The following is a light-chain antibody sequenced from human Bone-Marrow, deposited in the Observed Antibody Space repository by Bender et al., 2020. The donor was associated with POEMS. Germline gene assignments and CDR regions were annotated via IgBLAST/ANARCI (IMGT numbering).Light chain of an antibody. CDR3: SSYAGSGDGV. CDR1: SSNIGAHA. V-gene: IGLV1-44*01. CDR2: SSH. J-gene: IGLJ3*02. Sequence: QSVLTQPPSASGTPGQRVTISCSGGSSNIGAHAVNWYQHLPGTAPKLLIYSSHRRPSEVPDRFSGSKSDNTASLTISGLQTEDEADYYCSSYAGSGDGVFGGGTKLTVL.